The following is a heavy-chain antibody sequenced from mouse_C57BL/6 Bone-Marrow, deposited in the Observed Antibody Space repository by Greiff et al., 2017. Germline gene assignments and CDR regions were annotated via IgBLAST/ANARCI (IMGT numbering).Heavy chain of an antibody. CDR3: ARDGSSFYWYFDV. V-gene: IGHV14-3*01. CDR1: GFNIKNTY. CDR2: IDPANGNT. Sequence: DVQLVESVAELVRPGASVKLSCTASGFNIKNTYMHWVKQRPEQGLEWIGRIDPANGNTKYAPKFQGKATITADTSSNTAYLQLSSLTSEDSAVYYCARDGSSFYWYFDVWGTGTTVTVSS. J-gene: IGHJ1*03. D-gene: IGHD1-1*01.